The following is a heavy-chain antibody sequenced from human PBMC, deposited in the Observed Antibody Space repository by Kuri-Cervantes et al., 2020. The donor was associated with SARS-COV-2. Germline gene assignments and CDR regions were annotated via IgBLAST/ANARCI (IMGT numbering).Heavy chain of an antibody. CDR2: IKSKTDGGTT. CDR1: GFTFSNAR. D-gene: IGHD2-2*01. V-gene: IGHV3-15*07. CDR3: ARFKGHHKIQLLGVVVVPAASFDY. Sequence: GESLKISCAASGFTFSNARMNWVRQAPGKGLEWVGRIKSKTDGGTTDYAAPVKGRFTISRDDSKNTLYLQMNSLKTEDTAVYYCARFKGHHKIQLLGVVVVPAASFDYWGQGTLVTVSS. J-gene: IGHJ4*02.